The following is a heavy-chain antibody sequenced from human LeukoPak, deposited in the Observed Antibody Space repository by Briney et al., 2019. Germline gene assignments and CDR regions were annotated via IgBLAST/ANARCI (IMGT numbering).Heavy chain of an antibody. D-gene: IGHD3-16*01. Sequence: GGSLRLSCAASGITFSNVWMTWVRQAPGKGLEWVGRIKSKTDGGTTDYAEPVKGRFTISRDESTNTLYLQMNSLKTGDTAVYYCTTDYWGPDYWGQGTLVTVSS. CDR3: TTDYWGPDY. CDR1: GITFSNVW. CDR2: IKSKTDGGTT. J-gene: IGHJ4*02. V-gene: IGHV3-15*01.